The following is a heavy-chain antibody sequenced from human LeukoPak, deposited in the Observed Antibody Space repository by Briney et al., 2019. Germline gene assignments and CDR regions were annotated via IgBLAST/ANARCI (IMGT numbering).Heavy chain of an antibody. CDR2: ISNSGDST. D-gene: IGHD1-26*01. J-gene: IGHJ5*02. CDR3: AKAVTGSYLKWFDP. V-gene: IGHV3-23*01. CDR1: GFTFSSYA. Sequence: GGSLRLSCAASGFTFSSYAMSWVRPAPGKGLEWVSGISNSGDSTYYAASVKGRFTISRDNAKNTLNLQMDSLRAEDTALYYCAKAVTGSYLKWFDPWGQGTLVTVSS.